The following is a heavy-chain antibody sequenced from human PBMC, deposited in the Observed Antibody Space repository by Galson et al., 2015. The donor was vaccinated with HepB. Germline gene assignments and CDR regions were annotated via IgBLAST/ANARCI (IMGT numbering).Heavy chain of an antibody. CDR3: TTDPVSDYDSSGYPLDY. Sequence: SLRLSCAASGFTFNNAWMNWVRQAPGKGLEWVGRIKSKADGGTTDYVAPVKGRFTISRDDSKNTLYLQMNSLKTEDTAVYYCTTDPVSDYDSSGYPLDYWGQGTLVTVSS. V-gene: IGHV3-15*01. D-gene: IGHD3-22*01. CDR2: IKSKADGGTT. J-gene: IGHJ4*02. CDR1: GFTFNNAW.